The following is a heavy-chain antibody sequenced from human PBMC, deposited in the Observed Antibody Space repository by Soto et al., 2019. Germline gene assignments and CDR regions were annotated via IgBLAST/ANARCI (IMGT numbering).Heavy chain of an antibody. V-gene: IGHV3-23*01. D-gene: IGHD3-3*01. J-gene: IGHJ4*02. CDR2: ISGSDGKT. Sequence: AWSLRLSCAASGFSFGSYALSWVRQAPGKGLEWVSTISGSDGKTFYADSVKGRFSISRDTSQSTLYLQMNSLRADDTAMYYCARWSYLDYWGQGTGVTVSS. CDR3: ARWSYLDY. CDR1: GFSFGSYA.